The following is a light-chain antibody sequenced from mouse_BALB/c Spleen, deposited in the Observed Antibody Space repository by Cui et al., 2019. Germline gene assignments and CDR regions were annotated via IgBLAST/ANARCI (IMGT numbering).Light chain of an antibody. V-gene: IGKV4-79*01. CDR2: SIS. CDR1: SSVSSSY. Sequence: QIVLTQSPAIMSASPGERVTMTCSATSSVSSSYLYWYEQNTGSYPKLQIYSISNLSSGVPPRFSGSGSGTCYSLTINSMEAEDAATYYCQQWSSNPFTFGSGTKLEIK. J-gene: IGKJ4*01. CDR3: QQWSSNPFT.